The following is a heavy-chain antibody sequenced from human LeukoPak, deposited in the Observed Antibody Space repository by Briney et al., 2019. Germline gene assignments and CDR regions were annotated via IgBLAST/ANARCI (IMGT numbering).Heavy chain of an antibody. CDR3: ARAKYYYDSSGYYYYYFDY. CDR2: IYSGGST. D-gene: IGHD3-22*01. V-gene: IGHV3-53*01. Sequence: GGSLRLSCAASGFTVSSNYMSWVRQAPGKGLEWVSVIYSGGSTYYADSVKGRVTISRDNSKNTLYLQMNSLRAEDTAAYYCARAKYYYDSSGYYYYYFDYWGQGTLVTVSS. CDR1: GFTVSSNY. J-gene: IGHJ4*02.